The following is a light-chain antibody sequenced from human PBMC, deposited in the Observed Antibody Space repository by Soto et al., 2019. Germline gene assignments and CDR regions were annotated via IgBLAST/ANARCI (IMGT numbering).Light chain of an antibody. CDR1: QSVSSSY. V-gene: IGKV3-20*01. CDR3: QQYGSSPPVT. J-gene: IGKJ5*01. Sequence: EMVLTKSPGTLSLSPGERATLSCRASQSVSSSYLAWYQQKPGQAPRLLIYGASGRAPGIPERFSGSGSGTDFTLNISRLEPEDLGVYYCQQYGSSPPVTFGQGTRLEIK. CDR2: GAS.